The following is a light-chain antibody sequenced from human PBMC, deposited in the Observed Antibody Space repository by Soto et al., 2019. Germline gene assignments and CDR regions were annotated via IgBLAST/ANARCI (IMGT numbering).Light chain of an antibody. CDR3: CSYAGSYSFDV. CDR1: SNDVGAYKF. J-gene: IGLJ1*01. CDR2: AVS. Sequence: QSVLTQPRSVSGSPGQAVTISCTGTSNDVGAYKFVSWYQQHPGKAPKLMIYAVSKRPSGVPDRFSGSKSGNTASLTISGLQAEDEADYYCCSYAGSYSFDVFGTGTKV. V-gene: IGLV2-11*01.